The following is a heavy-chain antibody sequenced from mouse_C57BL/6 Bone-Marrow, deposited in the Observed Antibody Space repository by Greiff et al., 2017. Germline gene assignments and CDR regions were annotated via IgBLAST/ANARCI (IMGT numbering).Heavy chain of an antibody. J-gene: IGHJ3*01. CDR2: IWWDDDK. Sequence: QVTLKVSGPGILQPSQTLSLTCSFSGFSLSTFGMGVGWIRQPSGKGLQWLAHIWWDDDKYYNPALKSRLTISKDTSKNPVILKIANVDTADTATYYCARIMRDSSGPSWFAYWGQGTLVTVSA. D-gene: IGHD3-2*02. CDR1: GFSLSTFGMG. CDR3: ARIMRDSSGPSWFAY. V-gene: IGHV8-8*01.